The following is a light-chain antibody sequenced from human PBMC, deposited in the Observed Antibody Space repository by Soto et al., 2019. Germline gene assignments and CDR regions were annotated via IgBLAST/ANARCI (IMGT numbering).Light chain of an antibody. CDR1: TGDVGAYNF. CDR2: DAS. Sequence: QPVLTQPRSVSGSPGQSVTISCTGTTGDVGAYNFVSWYQHHPGKAPKLMIYDASKRPSGVPDRFSASKSANTASLTISGLQAEDEADYYCCSYAGDFTWVFGGGTKLTVL. CDR3: CSYAGDFTWV. V-gene: IGLV2-11*01. J-gene: IGLJ3*02.